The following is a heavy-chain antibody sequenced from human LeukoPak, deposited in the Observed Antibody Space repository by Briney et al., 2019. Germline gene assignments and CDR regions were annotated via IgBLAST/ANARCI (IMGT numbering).Heavy chain of an antibody. CDR2: INPGGGST. V-gene: IGHV1-46*01. CDR3: ARDLLFGYSGYDLYFDY. Sequence: ASVKVSCKASGYTFTSYYMHWVRQAPGQGLEWMGIINPGGGSTSYAQKFQGRVTMTRDTSTSTVYMELSSLRSEDTAVYYCARDLLFGYSGYDLYFDYWGQGTLVTVSS. J-gene: IGHJ4*02. D-gene: IGHD5-12*01. CDR1: GYTFTSYY.